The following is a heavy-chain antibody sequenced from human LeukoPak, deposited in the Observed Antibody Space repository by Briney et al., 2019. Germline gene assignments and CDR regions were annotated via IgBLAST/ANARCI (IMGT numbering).Heavy chain of an antibody. CDR3: AHLRTGTSDVFDI. CDR2: TFYRSKWNN. V-gene: IGHV6-1*01. CDR1: GDTVSSKRAA. D-gene: IGHD2-8*02. J-gene: IGHJ3*02. Sequence: SQTLSLTCAISGDTVSSKRAAWNWIRQSPLRGLEWLGRTFYRSKWNNDYAVSVKGLITIKPDTSKNQFSLQLNSVTPEDTAVYYCAHLRTGTSDVFDIWGQGTKVTVSS.